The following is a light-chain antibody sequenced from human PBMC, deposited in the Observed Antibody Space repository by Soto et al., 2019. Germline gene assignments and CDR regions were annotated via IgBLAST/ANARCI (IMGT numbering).Light chain of an antibody. J-gene: IGLJ1*01. CDR2: EVS. CDR1: SSDVCGYNY. V-gene: IGLV2-14*01. CDR3: SSYTSSSIDYV. Sequence: QSALTQPASVSGSPGQSITISCTGTSSDVCGYNYVSWYQQHPGKAPKLMSYEVSNRPSGVSNRFSGSKSGNTASLTISGLQAEDEADYYSSSYTSSSIDYVFGTGTKLTVL.